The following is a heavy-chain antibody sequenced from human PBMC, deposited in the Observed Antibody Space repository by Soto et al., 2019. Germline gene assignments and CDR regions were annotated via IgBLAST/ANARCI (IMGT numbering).Heavy chain of an antibody. CDR3: ARHPERIAQIGWFDP. V-gene: IGHV3-48*01. CDR1: GFTFSSYS. Sequence: EVQLVESGGGLVQRGGSLGLSCAASGFTFSSYSMNWVRQAPGKGLEWVSYISSSSSTIYYADSVKGRFTISRDNAKNSLYLQMNSLRAEDTAVYYCARHPERIAQIGWFDPWGQGTLVTVSS. D-gene: IGHD6-13*01. CDR2: ISSSSSTI. J-gene: IGHJ5*02.